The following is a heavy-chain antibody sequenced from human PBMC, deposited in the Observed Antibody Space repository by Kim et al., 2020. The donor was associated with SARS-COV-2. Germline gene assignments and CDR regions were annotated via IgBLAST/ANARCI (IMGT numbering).Heavy chain of an antibody. V-gene: IGHV1-69*13. Sequence: SVKVSCKASGGTFSSYAISWVRQAPGQGLEWMGGIIPIFGTANYAQKFQGRVTITADESTSTAYMELSSLRSEDTAVYYCAVSSNYDFWSGYYALTPDYYYYYGMDVWGQGTTVTVSS. J-gene: IGHJ6*02. CDR3: AVSSNYDFWSGYYALTPDYYYYYGMDV. D-gene: IGHD3-3*01. CDR2: IIPIFGTA. CDR1: GGTFSSYA.